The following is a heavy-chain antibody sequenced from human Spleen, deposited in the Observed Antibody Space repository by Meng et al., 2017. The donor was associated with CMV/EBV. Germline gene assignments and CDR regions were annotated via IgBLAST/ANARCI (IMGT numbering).Heavy chain of an antibody. D-gene: IGHD3-3*01. V-gene: IGHV1-2*02. CDR1: GFTFTGYS. CDR3: AREFTIFGVVIYYYYGMDV. Sequence: ASVKVSCKASGFTFTGYSLHWVRQAPGQGLEWMGWINPNSGGTNYAQKFQGRVTMTRDTSISTAYMELSRLRSDDTAVYYCAREFTIFGVVIYYYYGMDVWGQGTTVTVSS. J-gene: IGHJ6*02. CDR2: INPNSGGT.